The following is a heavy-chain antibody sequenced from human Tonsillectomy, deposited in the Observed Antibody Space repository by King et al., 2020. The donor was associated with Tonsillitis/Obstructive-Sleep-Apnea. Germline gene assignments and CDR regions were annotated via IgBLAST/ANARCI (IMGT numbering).Heavy chain of an antibody. CDR2: ISGSGDNT. J-gene: IGHJ5*01. D-gene: IGHD1-1*01. Sequence: VQLVESGGGLVQPGGSLRLSCAASGFTFSRNAMSWVRQAPGKGLEWVSGISGSGDNTYYADSVKGRFTISRDISKNTLYLQMNRLRDEDTAVYFCAKGAHDFDSRGQGTLVTGSS. V-gene: IGHV3-23*04. CDR3: AKGAHDFDS. CDR1: GFTFSRNA.